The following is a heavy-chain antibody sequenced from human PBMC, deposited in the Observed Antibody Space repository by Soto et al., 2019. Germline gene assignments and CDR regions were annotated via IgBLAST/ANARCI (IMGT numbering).Heavy chain of an antibody. CDR1: GGSISSSNW. V-gene: IGHV4-4*02. CDR2: IYHSGST. CDR3: ARVRAYCSSTSCQTGTYYYCGMDV. J-gene: IGHJ6*02. D-gene: IGHD2-2*01. Sequence: SETLSLTCAVSGGSISSSNWWSWVRQPPGKGLEWIGEIYHSGSTNYNPSLKSRVTISVDKSKNQFSLKLSSVTAADTAVYYCARVRAYCSSTSCQTGTYYYCGMDVWGQGTTVTVSS.